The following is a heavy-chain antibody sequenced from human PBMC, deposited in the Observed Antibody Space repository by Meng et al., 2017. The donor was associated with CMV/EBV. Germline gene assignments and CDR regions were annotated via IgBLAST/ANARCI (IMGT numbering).Heavy chain of an antibody. D-gene: IGHD2-8*01. Sequence: GALRPLRAGSGFTFSSYWMSWVRQAPGKGLEWVANIKQDGSEKYYVDSVKGRFTISRDNAKNSLYLQMNSLRAEDTAVYYCARDKKTKYYYYGMDVWGQGTTVTVSS. CDR3: ARDKKTKYYYYGMDV. CDR1: GFTFSSYW. J-gene: IGHJ6*02. CDR2: IKQDGSEK. V-gene: IGHV3-7*01.